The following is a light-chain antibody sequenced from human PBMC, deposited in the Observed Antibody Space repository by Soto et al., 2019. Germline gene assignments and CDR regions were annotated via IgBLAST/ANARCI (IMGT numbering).Light chain of an antibody. Sequence: SYELTQPPSVSVAPGKTARITCGGNNIGSKSVHWYQQKPGQAPVLVIYYDSDRHSGIPERFSGSNSGNTATLTISRVEAGDEAEYYCQVWDSSSDHWVFGGGTKLTVL. CDR1: NIGSKS. CDR2: YDS. V-gene: IGLV3-21*04. CDR3: QVWDSSSDHWV. J-gene: IGLJ3*02.